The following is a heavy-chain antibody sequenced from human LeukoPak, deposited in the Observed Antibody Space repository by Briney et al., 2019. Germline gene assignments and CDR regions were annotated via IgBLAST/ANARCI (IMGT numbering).Heavy chain of an antibody. Sequence: SVKVSCKASGGTVSSYAISWVRQAPGQGLEWMGGIIPIVGTAKYAQKFQGRVTITADESTSTAYMELRSLRSEGTAVYYCARATVTTFNWFDPWGQGTVVTVSS. D-gene: IGHD4-17*01. V-gene: IGHV1-69*13. CDR2: IIPIVGTA. CDR1: GGTVSSYA. CDR3: ARATVTTFNWFDP. J-gene: IGHJ5*02.